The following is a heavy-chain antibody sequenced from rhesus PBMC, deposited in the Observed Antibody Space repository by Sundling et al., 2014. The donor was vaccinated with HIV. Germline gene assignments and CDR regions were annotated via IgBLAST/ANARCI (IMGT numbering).Heavy chain of an antibody. D-gene: IGHD2-27*01. J-gene: IGHJ4*01. V-gene: IGHV3-8*01. CDR2: INTSGDKT. CDR3: AKEACSGIYCYGGYPDY. Sequence: EVHLVESGGGLVQPGGSLRLSCTGSGFTFSSFFMYWVRQAPGKGLEWVSTINTSGDKTWYTDSVKGRFTISKENAKNTLYLQMDSLTVEDTAVYSCAKEACSGIYCYGGYPDYWGQGVLVTVSS. CDR1: GFTFSSFF.